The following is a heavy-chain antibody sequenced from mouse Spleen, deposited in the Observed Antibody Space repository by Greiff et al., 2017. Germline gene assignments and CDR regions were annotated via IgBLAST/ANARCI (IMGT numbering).Heavy chain of an antibody. J-gene: IGHJ2*01. CDR3: ARRGTTVRFFDY. Sequence: QVQLQQSGAELVRPGTSVKVSCKASGYAFTNYLIEWVKQRPGQGLEWIGVINPGSSGTNYNEKFKGKATLTADKSSSTAYMQLSSLTSEDSAVYFCARRGTTVRFFDYWGQGTTLTVSS. CDR1: GYAFTNYL. CDR2: INPGSSGT. V-gene: IGHV1-54*01. D-gene: IGHD1-1*01.